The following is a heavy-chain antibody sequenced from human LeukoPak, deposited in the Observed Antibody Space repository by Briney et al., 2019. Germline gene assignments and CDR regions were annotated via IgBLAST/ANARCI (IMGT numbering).Heavy chain of an antibody. J-gene: IGHJ4*02. Sequence: GSSVKVSCKASGGTFSSYAINWVRQAPGQGLEWMGGIIPIFGTANYAQKFQGRVTITADESTSTAYMELSSLRSEDTAVYYCARSMVRGVIIPFDYWGQGTLVTVSS. V-gene: IGHV1-69*01. CDR1: GGTFSSYA. D-gene: IGHD3-10*01. CDR3: ARSMVRGVIIPFDY. CDR2: IIPIFGTA.